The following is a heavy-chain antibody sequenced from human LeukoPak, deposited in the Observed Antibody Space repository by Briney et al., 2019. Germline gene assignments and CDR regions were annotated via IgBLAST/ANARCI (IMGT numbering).Heavy chain of an antibody. Sequence: SETLSLTCTVSGGSLSSYYWSWIRQPPGKGLEWIGEINHSGSTNYNPSLKSRVTISVATSKNQCSLKLSSVTAADTAVYYCARVVVVVPAASFVYYYGMDVWGQGTTVTVSS. J-gene: IGHJ6*02. D-gene: IGHD2-2*01. V-gene: IGHV4-34*01. CDR2: INHSGST. CDR3: ARVVVVVPAASFVYYYGMDV. CDR1: GGSLSSYY.